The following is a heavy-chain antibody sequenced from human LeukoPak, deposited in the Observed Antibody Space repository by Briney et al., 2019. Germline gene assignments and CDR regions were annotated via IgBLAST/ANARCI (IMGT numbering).Heavy chain of an antibody. CDR1: GGSISSSSYY. V-gene: IGHV4-39*01. Sequence: PSETLSLTCTVSGGSISSSSYYWGWIRQPPGKGLEWIGSIYYSGSTYYNPSLKSRVTISVDTSKNQFSLKLSSVTAADTAVYYCARLSSGQGLRARRAFDPWGQGTLVTVSS. D-gene: IGHD6-25*01. CDR3: ARLSSGQGLRARRAFDP. J-gene: IGHJ5*02. CDR2: IYYSGST.